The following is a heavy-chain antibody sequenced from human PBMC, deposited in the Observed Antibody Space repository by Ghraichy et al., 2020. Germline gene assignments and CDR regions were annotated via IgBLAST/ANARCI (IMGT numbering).Heavy chain of an antibody. CDR3: SSGDTFDI. CDR1: GLIFSSYW. J-gene: IGHJ3*02. Sequence: GVLNISCAASGLIFSSYWMTWVRQAPGKGLEWVANINQDGREKYYVGSVKGRFTISRDNAKNSLYLQMNNLSAEDTAVYYCSSGDTFDIWGRGTMVTVSS. D-gene: IGHD3-10*01. V-gene: IGHV3-7*03. CDR2: INQDGREK.